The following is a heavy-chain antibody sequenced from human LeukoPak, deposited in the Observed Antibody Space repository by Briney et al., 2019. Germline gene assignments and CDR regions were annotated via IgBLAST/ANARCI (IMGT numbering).Heavy chain of an antibody. D-gene: IGHD3-3*01. CDR1: GYTFTGYY. CDR2: INPNSGGT. J-gene: IGHJ6*03. Sequence: ASVKVSCKASGYTFTGYYMHWVRQAPGQGLEWMGWINPNSGGTNYAQKFQGRVTMTRDTSISTAYMELSRLRSDDTAVYYCARTFDFWSGSWYMDVWGKGTTVTVSS. CDR3: ARTFDFWSGSWYMDV. V-gene: IGHV1-2*02.